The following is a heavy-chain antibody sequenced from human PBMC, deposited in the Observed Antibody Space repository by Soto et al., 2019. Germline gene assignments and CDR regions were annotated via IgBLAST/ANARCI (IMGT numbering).Heavy chain of an antibody. J-gene: IGHJ4*02. CDR1: GCTFRSYA. CDR3: ARENTLKYYFDY. V-gene: IGHV1-69*01. CDR2: IIPIFGTA. Sequence: GSSVKVSCKASGCTFRSYAISWVRQAPGQGLEWMGGIIPIFGTANYAQKFQGRVTITADESTSTAYMELSSLRSEDTAVYYCARENTLKYYFDYWGQGTLVTVSS. D-gene: IGHD2-2*02.